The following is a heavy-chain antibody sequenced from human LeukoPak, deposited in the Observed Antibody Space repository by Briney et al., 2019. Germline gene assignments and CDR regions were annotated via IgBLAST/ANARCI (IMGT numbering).Heavy chain of an antibody. D-gene: IGHD3-10*01. CDR3: ARGGSHWFDP. V-gene: IGHV4-61*02. CDR2: IYTSGST. CDR1: GGSISSGSYY. Sequence: SETLSLTCTVSGGSISSGSYYWSWIRRPAGKGLEWIGRIYTSGSTNYNPSLKSRVTISVDTSKNQFSLKLSSVTAADTAVYYCARGGSHWFDPWGQGTLVTVSS. J-gene: IGHJ5*02.